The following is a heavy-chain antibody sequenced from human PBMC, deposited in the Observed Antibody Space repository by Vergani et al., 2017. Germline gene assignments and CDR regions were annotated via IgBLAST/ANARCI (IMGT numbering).Heavy chain of an antibody. CDR1: GFSFSLYG. D-gene: IGHD2-2*01. Sequence: VQLVESGGGLVQPGGSLTLYCAASGFSFSLYGMNWVRKAPGKGLEWVSYISGSSSDISYADSVTGRFTISRDNAKNSLYLQMNSLRAEDTALYYCARAEYQLPYHYWGQGTLVTVSS. CDR3: ARAEYQLPYHY. V-gene: IGHV3-48*01. CDR2: ISGSSSDI. J-gene: IGHJ4*02.